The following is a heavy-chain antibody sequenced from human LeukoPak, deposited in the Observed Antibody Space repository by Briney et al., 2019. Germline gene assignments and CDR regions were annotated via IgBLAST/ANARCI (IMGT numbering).Heavy chain of an antibody. Sequence: PSETLSLTCTVSGYSISSGYYWGWIRQPPGKGLEWIGSIYHSGSTYYNPSLKSRVTISVDTSKNQFSLKLSSVTAADTAVYYCARVFDDAFDIWGQGTMVTVSS. J-gene: IGHJ3*02. V-gene: IGHV4-38-2*02. CDR2: IYHSGST. D-gene: IGHD3-9*01. CDR3: ARVFDDAFDI. CDR1: GYSISSGYY.